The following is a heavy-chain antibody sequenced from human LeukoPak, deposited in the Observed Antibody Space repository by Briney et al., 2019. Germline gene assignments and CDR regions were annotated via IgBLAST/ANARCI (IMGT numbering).Heavy chain of an antibody. CDR1: GSTLRNYI. J-gene: IGHJ3*02. CDR3: AREGYTSDYAGAFDI. V-gene: IGHV3-23*01. D-gene: IGHD2-2*01. CDR2: MSIIDDSI. Sequence: GGSLRLSCVASGSTLRNYIMTWVRRAPGKGLEWVSSMSIIDDSIYYADSVKGRFTISRDNSKSTLSLQMSSLRAEDTGVYYCAREGYTSDYAGAFDIWGQGSVVTVSS.